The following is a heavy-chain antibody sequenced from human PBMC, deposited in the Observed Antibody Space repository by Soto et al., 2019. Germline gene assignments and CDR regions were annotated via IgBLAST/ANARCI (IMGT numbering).Heavy chain of an antibody. J-gene: IGHJ6*04. CDR3: ARGDLTDV. CDR1: GFTVSSYY. Sequence: EVQVVESGGGLVQPGGSLRLSCAASGFTVSSYYMSWVRQAPGKGLEWVSVLYTGGSTYYADSVNGRFTNSRHNSENTLYLQMNSLRVEDTAVYYCARGDLTDVWGKGTTVTDSS. CDR2: LYTGGST. V-gene: IGHV3-53*04.